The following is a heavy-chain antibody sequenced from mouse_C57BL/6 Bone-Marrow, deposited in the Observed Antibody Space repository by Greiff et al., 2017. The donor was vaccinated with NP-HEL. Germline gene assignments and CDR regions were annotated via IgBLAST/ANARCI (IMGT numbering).Heavy chain of an antibody. CDR2: INPSSGYT. CDR1: GYTFTSYW. Sequence: VQLQQSGAELAKPGASVKLSCKASGYTFTSYWMHWVKQRPGQGLEWIGYINPSSGYTKYNQKFKDKATLTADKSPSTAYMQLSSLTYEDSAVYYCARRYDYAGPYAMDYWDQGTSVTVS. V-gene: IGHV1-7*01. J-gene: IGHJ4*01. D-gene: IGHD1-1*01. CDR3: ARRYDYAGPYAMDY.